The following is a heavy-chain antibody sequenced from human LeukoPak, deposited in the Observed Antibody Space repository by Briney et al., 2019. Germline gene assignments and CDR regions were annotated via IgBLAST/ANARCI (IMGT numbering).Heavy chain of an antibody. D-gene: IGHD5-18*01. CDR2: ISYDGSNK. Sequence: HAGGSLRLSCAASGFAFSSYGMHWVRQAPGKGLEWVAVISYDGSNKYYADSVKGRFTISRDNSKNTLYLQMNSLRAEDTAVYYCAKAVGYSYGHFDYCGHGTLVTVSS. J-gene: IGHJ4*01. CDR3: AKAVGYSYGHFDY. CDR1: GFAFSSYG. V-gene: IGHV3-30*18.